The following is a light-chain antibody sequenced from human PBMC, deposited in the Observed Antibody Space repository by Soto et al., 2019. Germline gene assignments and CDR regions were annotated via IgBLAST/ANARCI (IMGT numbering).Light chain of an antibody. J-gene: IGLJ2*01. CDR1: SSNIGSNT. Sequence: QSVLTQPPSASGTPGQMVTISCSGSSSNIGSNTVNWYQQLPGTAPKLVIYSNNQRPSGVPDRFPGSKSGTSASLAIIGFQSEDEADYYCVAWDNSLNGYVVFGGGT. CDR3: VAWDNSLNGYVV. V-gene: IGLV1-44*01. CDR2: SNN.